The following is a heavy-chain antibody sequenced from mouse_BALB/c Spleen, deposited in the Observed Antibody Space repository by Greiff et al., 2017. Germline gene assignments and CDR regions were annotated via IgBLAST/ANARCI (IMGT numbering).Heavy chain of an antibody. CDR3: TKSTATVAWFAY. CDR1: GFNIKDYY. V-gene: IGHV1S16*01. J-gene: IGHJ3*01. D-gene: IGHD1-2*01. Sequence: QVQLQQSGAELVRSGASVKLSCTASGFNIKDYYMYWVKQRPGQGLEWIGEINPSNGGTNFNEKFKSKATLTVDKSSGTAYMQLISLTSEDSAFYDCTKSTATVAWFAYWGQGTLVTVSA. CDR2: INPSNGGT.